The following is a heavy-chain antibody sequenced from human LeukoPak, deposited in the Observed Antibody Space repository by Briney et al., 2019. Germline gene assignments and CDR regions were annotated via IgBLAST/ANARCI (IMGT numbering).Heavy chain of an antibody. J-gene: IGHJ4*02. CDR2: INPNSGGT. CDR1: GYTFTIYY. D-gene: IGHD2-15*01. V-gene: IGHV1-2*02. Sequence: GASVKVSCKPSGYTFTIYYMHWVRQAPGQGLEWMGWINPNSGGTNYAQKFQGRVTMTRDTSISTAYMELSRLRSDDTAVYYCAALGYCSGGSCYEFDYWGQGTLVTVSS. CDR3: AALGYCSGGSCYEFDY.